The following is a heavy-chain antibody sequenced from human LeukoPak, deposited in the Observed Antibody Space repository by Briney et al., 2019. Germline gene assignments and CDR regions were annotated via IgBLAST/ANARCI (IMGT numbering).Heavy chain of an antibody. J-gene: IGHJ4*02. CDR3: ARKKRGEVEYFDY. CDR1: GGSISSSAYY. D-gene: IGHD4-17*01. Sequence: PSETLSLTYTVSGGSISSSAYYWDWIRQPPGKGLEWIGNVYYTGSTYYNPSLKSRVTISVDTSKNQFSLKLSSVTAADTAVYYCARKKRGEVEYFDYWGQGTLVTVSS. V-gene: IGHV4-39*01. CDR2: VYYTGST.